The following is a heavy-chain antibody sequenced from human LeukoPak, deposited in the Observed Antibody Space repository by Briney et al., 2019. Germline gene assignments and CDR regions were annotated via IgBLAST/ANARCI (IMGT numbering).Heavy chain of an antibody. CDR1: GYTPTELS. V-gene: IGHV1-24*01. D-gene: IGHD3-9*01. CDR3: ATLLSGYYDILTGYYEYFQH. Sequence: GASVKVSCKVSGYTPTELSMHWVRQAPGKGLEWMGGFDPEDGETIYAQKFQGRVTMTEDTSTDTAYMELSSLRSEDTAVYYCATLLSGYYDILTGYYEYFQHWGQGTLVTVSS. CDR2: FDPEDGET. J-gene: IGHJ1*01.